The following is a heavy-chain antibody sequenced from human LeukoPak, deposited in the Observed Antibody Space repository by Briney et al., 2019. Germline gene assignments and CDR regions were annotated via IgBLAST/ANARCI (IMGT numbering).Heavy chain of an antibody. Sequence: GGSLRLSCAASGFTFSSYSMNWVRQAPGKGLEWVSSISSSSSYIYYADSVKGRFTISRDNSKNTLYLQMNSLRAEDTAVYYCAKGEEWFPWDYWGQGTLVTVSS. CDR2: ISSSSSYI. D-gene: IGHD3-3*01. CDR3: AKGEEWFPWDY. CDR1: GFTFSSYS. J-gene: IGHJ4*02. V-gene: IGHV3-21*04.